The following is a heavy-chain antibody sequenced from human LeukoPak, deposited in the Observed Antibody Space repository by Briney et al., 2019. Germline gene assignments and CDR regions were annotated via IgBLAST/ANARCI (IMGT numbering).Heavy chain of an antibody. CDR1: GFTFSTYA. J-gene: IGHJ4*02. D-gene: IGHD2-21*02. Sequence: GGSLRLSCAASGFTFSTYAMGWVRQAPGKGLEWVSSIKGGGGDPFYADSVKGRFTNSRDNSKNTLFLQLNSLRAEDSAVYYCARGGHDFNPFYWWGQGTLVTVSS. CDR2: IKGGGGDP. CDR3: ARGGHDFNPFYW. V-gene: IGHV3-23*01.